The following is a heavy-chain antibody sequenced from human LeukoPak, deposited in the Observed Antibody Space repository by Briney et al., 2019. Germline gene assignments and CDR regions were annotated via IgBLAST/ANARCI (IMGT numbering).Heavy chain of an antibody. CDR2: IYYSGST. D-gene: IGHD2-15*01. V-gene: IGHV4-39*07. CDR1: GGSISSSSYY. CDR3: ARARAGTPDY. Sequence: SETLSLTCTVSGGSISSSSYYWGWIRQPPGKGLEWIGSIYYSGSTYYNPSLKSRVTISVDTSKNQFSLKLSSVTAADTAVYYCARARAGTPDYWGQGTLATVSS. J-gene: IGHJ4*02.